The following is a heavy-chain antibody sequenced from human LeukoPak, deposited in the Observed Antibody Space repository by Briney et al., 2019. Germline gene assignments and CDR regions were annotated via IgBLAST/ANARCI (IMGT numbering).Heavy chain of an antibody. CDR1: GFTFSSYA. J-gene: IGHJ4*02. V-gene: IGHV3-30*04. CDR2: ISYDGSNK. CDR3: ARDRRGVPAANIDY. Sequence: GRSLRLSCAASGFTFSSYAMDWVRQAPGKGLEWVAVISYDGSNKYYADSVKGRFTISRDNSKNTLYLQMNSLRAEDTAVYYCARDRRGVPAANIDYWGQGTLVTVSS. D-gene: IGHD2-2*01.